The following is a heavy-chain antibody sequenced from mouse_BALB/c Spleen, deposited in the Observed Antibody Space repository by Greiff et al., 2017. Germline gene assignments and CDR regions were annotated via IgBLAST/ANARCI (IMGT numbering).Heavy chain of an antibody. Sequence: VQLKESGPGLVKPSQSLSLTCSVTGYSITSGYYWNWIRQFPGNKLEWMGYISYDGSNNYNPSLKNRISITRDTSKNQFFLKLNSVTTEDTATYYCAREDYYGPYAMDYWGQGTSVTVSS. J-gene: IGHJ4*01. CDR1: GYSITSGYY. CDR3: AREDYYGPYAMDY. V-gene: IGHV3-6*02. D-gene: IGHD1-1*01. CDR2: ISYDGSN.